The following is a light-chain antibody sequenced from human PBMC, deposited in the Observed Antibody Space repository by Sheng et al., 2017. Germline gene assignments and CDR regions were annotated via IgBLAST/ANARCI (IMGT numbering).Light chain of an antibody. J-gene: IGKJ1*01. CDR1: QNINTY. Sequence: DIQMTQSPSSLSSSVGDSVTITCRTSQNINTYLNWYQQRPGRAPKLLIYAASALHTGVPSRFTGSGSGTDFALTISSLQPEDFATYYCQQYNSYSRTFGQGTKVE. CDR2: AAS. CDR3: QQYNSYSRT. V-gene: IGKV1-39*01.